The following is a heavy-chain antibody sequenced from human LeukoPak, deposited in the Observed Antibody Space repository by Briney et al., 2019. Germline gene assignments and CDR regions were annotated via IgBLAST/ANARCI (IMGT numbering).Heavy chain of an antibody. D-gene: IGHD6-13*01. V-gene: IGHV3-66*01. CDR2: IYSGGST. J-gene: IGHJ5*02. Sequence: PGGSLRLSCAASGFTVSSNYMSWVRQAPGKGLEWVSVIYSGGSTYYADSVKGRFTISRDNSKNTLYLQMNSLRAEDTAVYYCAREYSSSKNWFDPWGQGTLVTVSS. CDR3: AREYSSSKNWFDP. CDR1: GFTVSSNY.